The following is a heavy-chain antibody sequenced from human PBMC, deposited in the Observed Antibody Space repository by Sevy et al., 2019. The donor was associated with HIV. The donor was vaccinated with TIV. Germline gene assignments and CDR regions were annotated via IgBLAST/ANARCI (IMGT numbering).Heavy chain of an antibody. CDR1: GFTFSSFA. CDR3: AKDTDSGSYLTYAFDL. CDR2: LNGTGGRT. Sequence: GGSLRLSCAASGFTFSSFAMSWVRQTPGKGLEWVSGLNGTGGRTYYPDSVKGRFTISRDNSKNTLYLQMNSLRAEDTAVYYCAKDTDSGSYLTYAFDLWGQGTMVTVSS. V-gene: IGHV3-23*01. J-gene: IGHJ3*01. D-gene: IGHD1-26*01.